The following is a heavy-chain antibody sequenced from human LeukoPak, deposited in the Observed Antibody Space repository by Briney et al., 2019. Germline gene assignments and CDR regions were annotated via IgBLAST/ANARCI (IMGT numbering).Heavy chain of an antibody. Sequence: PSETLSLTCTVSGGSISNYYWSWIRQPPGKGLEWIGYIYYSGSTNYNPSLKSRVTLSIDTSKNQFSLKLNSVTPADTAVYYCASSAGGHIDYWGQGTLVTVSS. CDR3: ASSAGGHIDY. D-gene: IGHD2-8*02. CDR1: GGSISNYY. V-gene: IGHV4-59*01. CDR2: IYYSGST. J-gene: IGHJ4*02.